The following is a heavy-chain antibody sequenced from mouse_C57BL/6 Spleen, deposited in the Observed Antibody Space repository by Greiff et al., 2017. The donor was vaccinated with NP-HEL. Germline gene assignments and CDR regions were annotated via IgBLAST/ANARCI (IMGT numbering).Heavy chain of an antibody. CDR1: GYTFTDYN. CDR3: AREIYYDYGFWYFDV. D-gene: IGHD2-4*01. J-gene: IGHJ1*03. Sequence: VQLQQSGPELVKPGASVKMSCKASGYTFTDYNMHWVKQSHGKSLEWIGYINPNNGGTSYNQKFKGKATLTVNKSSSTAYMELRSLTSEDSAVYYCAREIYYDYGFWYFDVWGTGTTVTVSS. CDR2: INPNNGGT. V-gene: IGHV1-22*01.